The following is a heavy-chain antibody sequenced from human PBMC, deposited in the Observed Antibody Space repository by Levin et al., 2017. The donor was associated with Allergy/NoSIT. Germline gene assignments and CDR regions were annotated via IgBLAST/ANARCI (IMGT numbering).Heavy chain of an antibody. CDR2: IYYGGST. CDR1: GGSVSSGSYY. D-gene: IGHD2-2*01. V-gene: IGHV4-61*01. CDR3: AREPNAIDS. Sequence: SETLSLTCTVSGGSVSSGSYYWSWVRQPPGNGLEWIGYIYYGGSTNYNASLKSRVTMSVDTSNNQFSLKLTSVTAADTAVYYCAREPNAIDSWGQGTLVNGSS. J-gene: IGHJ3*02.